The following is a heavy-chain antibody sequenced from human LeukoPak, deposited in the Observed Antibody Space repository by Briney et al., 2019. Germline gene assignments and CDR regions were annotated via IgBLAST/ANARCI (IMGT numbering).Heavy chain of an antibody. D-gene: IGHD4-23*01. J-gene: IGHJ3*02. Sequence: PGGSLRLSCAASGFTFNNYAMTWVRRVPGKGLEWVSAITGSGGSTYYADSVKGRFTISRDNSKNTLYLQMNSLRAEDTAVYYCAKDRLLYGGITGGAFDIWGQGTMVTVSS. CDR3: AKDRLLYGGITGGAFDI. CDR2: ITGSGGST. CDR1: GFTFNNYA. V-gene: IGHV3-23*01.